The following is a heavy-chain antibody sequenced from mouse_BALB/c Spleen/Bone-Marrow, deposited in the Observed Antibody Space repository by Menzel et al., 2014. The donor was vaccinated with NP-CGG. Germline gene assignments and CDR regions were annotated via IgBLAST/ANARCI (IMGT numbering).Heavy chain of an antibody. V-gene: IGHV4-1*02. Sequence: DVKLQESGGGLVQPGGSLKLSCAASGFDFSRYWMSWVRQAPGKGLEWIGEINPDSSTINYAPSLKDKFIISRDNAKNALYLQMNKERTEYTALDYGTKHGYCYKGDYWGQGTPLTVSS. J-gene: IGHJ2*01. CDR1: GFDFSRYW. CDR2: INPDSSTI. D-gene: IGHD1-2*01. CDR3: TKHGYCYKGDY.